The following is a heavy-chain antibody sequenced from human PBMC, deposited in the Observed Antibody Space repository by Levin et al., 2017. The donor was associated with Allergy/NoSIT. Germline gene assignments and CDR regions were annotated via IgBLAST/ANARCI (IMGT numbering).Heavy chain of an antibody. Sequence: GGSLRLSCAASGFTFSSYGMHWVRQAPGKGLEWVAVISYDGSNKYYADSVRGRFTISRDNSKNTLYLQMNSLRAEDKAVYYCAKALLDYYYFYAMDVWGQGTTVTVSS. V-gene: IGHV3-30*18. CDR3: AKALLDYYYFYAMDV. J-gene: IGHJ6*02. CDR2: ISYDGSNK. CDR1: GFTFSSYG.